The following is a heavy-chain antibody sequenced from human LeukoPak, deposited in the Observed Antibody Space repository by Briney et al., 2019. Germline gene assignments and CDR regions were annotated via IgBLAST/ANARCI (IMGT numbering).Heavy chain of an antibody. CDR2: IYSGGTT. CDR3: ARGGYSSSWYHFDY. CDR1: GLTVSSNY. D-gene: IGHD6-13*01. Sequence: PGGSLRLSCAASGLTVSSNYMSWVRQAPGKGLEWVSVIYSGGTTNYADPVKGRFTISRDNSKNTLFLQMNSLRAEDTAVYYCARGGYSSSWYHFDYWGQGTLVTVSS. V-gene: IGHV3-53*01. J-gene: IGHJ4*02.